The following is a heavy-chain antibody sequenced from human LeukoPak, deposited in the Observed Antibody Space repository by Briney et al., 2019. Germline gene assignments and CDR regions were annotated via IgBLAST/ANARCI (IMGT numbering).Heavy chain of an antibody. V-gene: IGHV4-34*01. Sequence: SETLSLTCAVYGGSFSGYYWSWTRQPPGKGLEWIGEINHSGRIQYNPSLKSRVTISVDASKNQFSLNLSSVTAADTAVYYCARVPGIVITHYAFDIWGQGTMVTVSS. CDR3: ARVPGIVITHYAFDI. CDR1: GGSFSGYY. D-gene: IGHD3-16*01. CDR2: INHSGRI. J-gene: IGHJ3*02.